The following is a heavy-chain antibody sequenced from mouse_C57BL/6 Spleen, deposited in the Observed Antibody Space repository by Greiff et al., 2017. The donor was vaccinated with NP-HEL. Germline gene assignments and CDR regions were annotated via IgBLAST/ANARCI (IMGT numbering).Heavy chain of an antibody. V-gene: IGHV1-69*01. Sequence: QVQLKQPGAELVMPGASVKLSCKASGYTFTSYWMHWVKQRPGQGLEWIGEIDPSDSYTNYNQKFKGKSTLTVDKSSSTAYMQLSSLTSEDSAVYYCARLELGRGFAYWGQVTLVTVSA. D-gene: IGHD4-1*01. CDR2: IDPSDSYT. CDR3: ARLELGRGFAY. J-gene: IGHJ3*01. CDR1: GYTFTSYW.